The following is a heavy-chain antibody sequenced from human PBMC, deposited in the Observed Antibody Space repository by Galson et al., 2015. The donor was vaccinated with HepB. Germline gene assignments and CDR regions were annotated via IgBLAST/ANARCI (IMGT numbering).Heavy chain of an antibody. Sequence: SLRLSCAASGFTFSSYAMHWVRQAPGEGLEWVAVISYDGSNKYYADSVKGRFTISRDNSKNTLYLQMNSLRAEDTAVYYCARDHVGYCSSTSCYNAFDIWGQGTMVTVSS. V-gene: IGHV3-30-3*01. CDR2: ISYDGSNK. CDR1: GFTFSSYA. J-gene: IGHJ3*02. CDR3: ARDHVGYCSSTSCYNAFDI. D-gene: IGHD2-2*02.